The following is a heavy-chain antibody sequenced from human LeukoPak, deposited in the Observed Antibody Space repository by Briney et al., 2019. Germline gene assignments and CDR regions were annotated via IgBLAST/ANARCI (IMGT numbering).Heavy chain of an antibody. Sequence: GASVNVSCKASGGTFSSYAITWVRQAPGQGLEWMGAIIPIFGTAQYAQKFQGRVTITADESMSTAYMELSSLRSEDTAMYYCARGGSYGYSAYFDYWGQGTLVTVSS. D-gene: IGHD5-18*01. CDR3: ARGGSYGYSAYFDY. CDR2: IIPIFGTA. CDR1: GGTFSSYA. J-gene: IGHJ4*02. V-gene: IGHV1-69*13.